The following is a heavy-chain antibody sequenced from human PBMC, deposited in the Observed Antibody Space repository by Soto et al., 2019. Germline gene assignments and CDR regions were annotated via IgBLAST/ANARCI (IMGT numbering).Heavy chain of an antibody. CDR3: AKDLDVVMVLSATRGLDV. J-gene: IGHJ6*02. CDR2: ISYDGRSE. CDR1: GFTFSNFG. Sequence: VQLVGSGGGMIQPGKSLRLSCVGSGFTFSNFGMHWVRQAPGKGLEWVAGISYDGRSESYVDSVRGRFTISRDNSKNTLVLKMSSLRPEYTGVYYCAKDLDVVMVLSATRGLDVWGQGTTVTVSS. D-gene: IGHD2-15*01. V-gene: IGHV3-30*18.